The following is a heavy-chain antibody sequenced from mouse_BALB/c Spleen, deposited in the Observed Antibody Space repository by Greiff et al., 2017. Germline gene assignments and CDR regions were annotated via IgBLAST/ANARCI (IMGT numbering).Heavy chain of an antibody. CDR2: INSNGGST. J-gene: IGHJ3*01. Sequence: EVHLVESGGGLVQPGGSRKLSCAASGFTFSSYYMSWVRQTPEKRLELVAAINSNGGSTYYPDTVKGRFTISRDNAKNTLYLQMSSLKSEDTALYYCARHEDPGRESWFAYWGQGTLVTVSA. CDR3: ARHEDPGRESWFAY. D-gene: IGHD1-1*01. CDR1: GFTFSSYY. V-gene: IGHV5-6-2*01.